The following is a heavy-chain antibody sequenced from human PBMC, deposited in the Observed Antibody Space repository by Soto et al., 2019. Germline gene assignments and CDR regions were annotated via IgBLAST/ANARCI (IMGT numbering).Heavy chain of an antibody. Sequence: QVQLVQSGAEVKKPGASVKVSCKASGYTFTGYYMHWVRQAPGQGLEWMGWINPNSGGTNYAQKFQVRVTMTRDTSISTAYMELSRLRSDDTAVYYCARVKGQDFGVVIPFDYWGQGTLVTVSS. CDR1: GYTFTGYY. J-gene: IGHJ4*02. V-gene: IGHV1-2*02. CDR2: INPNSGGT. D-gene: IGHD3-3*01. CDR3: ARVKGQDFGVVIPFDY.